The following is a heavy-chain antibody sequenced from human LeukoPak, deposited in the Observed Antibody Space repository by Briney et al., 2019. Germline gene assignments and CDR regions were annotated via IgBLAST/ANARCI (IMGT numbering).Heavy chain of an antibody. Sequence: SETVSLTCTVSGGSVSSSGYYWVWIRQPPGKGLEWIGSIYYSGSTYYKPSLKSRVSISVDTSKNQFSLNLTSVTAADTAVYFCARPGIAATGAFDCWGNRVIVSVSS. CDR1: GGSVSSSGYY. CDR3: ARPGIAATGAFDC. J-gene: IGHJ4*03. D-gene: IGHD6-13*01. CDR2: IYYSGST. V-gene: IGHV4-39*01.